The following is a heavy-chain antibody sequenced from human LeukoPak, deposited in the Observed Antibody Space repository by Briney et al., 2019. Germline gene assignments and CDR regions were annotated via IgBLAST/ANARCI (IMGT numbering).Heavy chain of an antibody. Sequence: GGSLRLSCAASGFTFSSYAMSCVRQAPGKGLEWVSYMSCSGGSTYYADSVKGLFTISRDNSKNTLYLQMNSLRGEDTAVYYCAKDPRSPVDIVATRPFDYWGQGTLVTVSS. CDR2: MSCSGGST. V-gene: IGHV3-23*01. D-gene: IGHD5-12*01. J-gene: IGHJ4*02. CDR1: GFTFSSYA. CDR3: AKDPRSPVDIVATRPFDY.